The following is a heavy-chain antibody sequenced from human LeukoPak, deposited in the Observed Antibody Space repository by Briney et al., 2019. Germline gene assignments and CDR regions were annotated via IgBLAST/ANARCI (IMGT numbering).Heavy chain of an antibody. J-gene: IGHJ4*02. CDR3: ARGMEILGYCRSTSCSLDY. D-gene: IGHD2-2*01. Sequence: PSETLSLTCTVYGESLSGYYWSWIRQPPGKGLEWIGEINHSGSTNCNPSLKSRVTISVDTSKNQFSLKLTSVTAADTAVYYCARGMEILGYCRSTSCSLDYWGQGTLVTVSS. CDR2: INHSGST. CDR1: GESLSGYY. V-gene: IGHV4-34*01.